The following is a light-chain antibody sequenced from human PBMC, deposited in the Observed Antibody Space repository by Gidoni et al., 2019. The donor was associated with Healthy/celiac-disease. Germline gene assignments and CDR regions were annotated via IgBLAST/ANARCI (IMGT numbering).Light chain of an antibody. J-gene: IGKJ1*01. CDR3: QQSYRTPWT. Sequence: DIQMSQSPSSLSASVGDRVTITCRASQSISSYLNWYQQKPGKAPKLLIYAASSLQSGVPSRFSGSGSGPDFTLTISSLPPEDFAPSYCQQSYRTPWTFGQGTKVEIK. V-gene: IGKV1-39*01. CDR1: QSISSY. CDR2: AAS.